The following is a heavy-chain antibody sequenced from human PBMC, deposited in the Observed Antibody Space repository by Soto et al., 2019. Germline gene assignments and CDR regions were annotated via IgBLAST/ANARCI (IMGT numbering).Heavy chain of an antibody. V-gene: IGHV4-39*01. CDR3: AWSIAAAGIEEDYFDY. CDR2: IYYSGST. Sequence: SETLSLTCTVSGGSISSSSYYWGWIRQPPGKGLEWIGSIYYSGSTYYNPSLKSRVTISVDTSKNQFSLKLSSVTAADTAVYYCAWSIAAAGIEEDYFDYWGQGTLVTVSS. J-gene: IGHJ4*02. D-gene: IGHD6-13*01. CDR1: GGSISSSSYY.